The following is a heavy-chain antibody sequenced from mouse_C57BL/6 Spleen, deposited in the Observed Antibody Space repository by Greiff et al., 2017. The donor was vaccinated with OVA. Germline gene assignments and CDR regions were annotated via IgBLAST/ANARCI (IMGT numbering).Heavy chain of an antibody. CDR1: GYAFSSSW. V-gene: IGHV1-82*01. Sequence: VKVVESGPELVKPGASVKISCKASGYAFSSSWMNWVKQRPGKGLEWIGRIYPGDGDTNYNGKFKGKATLTADKSSSTAYMQLSSLTSEDSAVYFCARLDYGSRGDYWGQGTTLTVSS. J-gene: IGHJ2*01. D-gene: IGHD1-1*01. CDR2: IYPGDGDT. CDR3: ARLDYGSRGDY.